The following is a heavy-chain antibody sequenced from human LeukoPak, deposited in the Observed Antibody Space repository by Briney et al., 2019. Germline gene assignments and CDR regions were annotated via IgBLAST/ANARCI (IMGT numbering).Heavy chain of an antibody. D-gene: IGHD1-26*01. Sequence: SETLSLTCAVYGGSFSGYYWSWIRQPPGKGLEWIGEINHSGSTNYNPSLKSRVTISVDTSKNQFSLRLISVTAADTAVYYCARDRVGTTTEGTFDYWGQGTLVTVSS. J-gene: IGHJ4*02. CDR2: INHSGST. CDR3: ARDRVGTTTEGTFDY. V-gene: IGHV4-34*01. CDR1: GGSFSGYY.